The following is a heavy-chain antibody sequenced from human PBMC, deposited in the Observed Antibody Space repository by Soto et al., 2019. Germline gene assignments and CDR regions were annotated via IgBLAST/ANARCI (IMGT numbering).Heavy chain of an antibody. CDR3: AIDACCCGGDCYSLVY. V-gene: IGHV1-69*01. J-gene: IGHJ4*02. CDR1: GGAFNNYP. D-gene: IGHD2-21*02. Sequence: QVQLVQSGAELKTPGSSVSVSCKASGGAFNNYPISWVRQAPGQGLEWMGGIIPRLGTTTYAREVQGRVTMTADASTATVSMRLTSLRSEDTAIYYCAIDACCCGGDCYSLVYWGQGTLVTVSS. CDR2: IIPRLGTT.